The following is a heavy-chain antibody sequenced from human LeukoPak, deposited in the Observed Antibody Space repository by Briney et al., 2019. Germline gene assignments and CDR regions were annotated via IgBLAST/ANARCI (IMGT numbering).Heavy chain of an antibody. CDR2: IYYSGST. CDR3: AREGFDY. J-gene: IGHJ4*02. CDR1: GGSISSSSYY. V-gene: IGHV4-39*07. Sequence: SETLSLTCTVSGGSISSSSYYWGWIRQPPGKGLEWIGSIYYSGSTYYNPSLKSRVTISVDTSKNQFSLKLSSVTAEDTAVYYCAREGFDYWGQGTLVTVSS.